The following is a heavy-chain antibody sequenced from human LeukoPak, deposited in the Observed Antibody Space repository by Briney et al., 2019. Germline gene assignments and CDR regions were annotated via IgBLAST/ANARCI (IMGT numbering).Heavy chain of an antibody. J-gene: IGHJ4*02. CDR1: GFTFDDYA. V-gene: IGHV3-9*01. CDR2: ISWNSGNI. D-gene: IGHD5-18*01. Sequence: PGRSLRLSCAASGFTFDDYAMHWVRQAPGKGLEWVSGISWNSGNIGYADSVKGRFTISRDNAKNSLYLQMNSLRAEDTAVYYCARPLGVDSYGYGAYYFDYWGQGTLVTVSS. CDR3: ARPLGVDSYGYGAYYFDY.